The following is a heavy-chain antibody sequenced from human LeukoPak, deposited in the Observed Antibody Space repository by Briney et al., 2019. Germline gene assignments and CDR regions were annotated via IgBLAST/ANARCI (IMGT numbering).Heavy chain of an antibody. J-gene: IGHJ6*03. D-gene: IGHD6-19*01. V-gene: IGHV4-4*07. Sequence: SETLSLACTVSGGSISSYYWSWIRQPAGKGLEWIGRIYISGSGSTNYNPSLKSRVTVSVDTSKNQFSLKLSSVTAADTAVYYCARDKRVAVAGTYIYYYYMDVWGNGTTVTISS. CDR3: ARDKRVAVAGTYIYYYYMDV. CDR2: IYISGSGST. CDR1: GGSISSYY.